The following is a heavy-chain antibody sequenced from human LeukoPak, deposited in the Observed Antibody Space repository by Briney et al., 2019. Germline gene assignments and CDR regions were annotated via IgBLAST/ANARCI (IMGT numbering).Heavy chain of an antibody. J-gene: IGHJ5*02. D-gene: IGHD4-17*01. CDR3: AKELDYGDYWTWFDP. CDR2: ISGSGGST. V-gene: IGHV3-23*01. Sequence: GGSLRLSCAASGFTFSSYALSWVRQAPGKGLEWVSAISGSGGSTYYADSVKGRFTISRDNSKNTLYLQMNSLRAEDTAVYYCAKELDYGDYWTWFDPWGQGTLVTVSS. CDR1: GFTFSSYA.